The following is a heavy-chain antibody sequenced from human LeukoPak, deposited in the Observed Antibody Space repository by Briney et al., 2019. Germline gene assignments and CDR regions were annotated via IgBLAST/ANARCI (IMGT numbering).Heavy chain of an antibody. CDR3: ARDGTRRYYDFWSTGWFDP. V-gene: IGHV1-2*02. J-gene: IGHJ5*02. CDR2: INPNSGGT. Sequence: GASVKVSCKASGYTFTGYYMHWVRQAPGQGLEWMGWINPNSGGTNYAQKFQGRVTMTRDTSISTAYMELSRLRSDDTAVYYCARDGTRRYYDFWSTGWFDPWGQGTLVTVSS. D-gene: IGHD3-3*01. CDR1: GYTFTGYY.